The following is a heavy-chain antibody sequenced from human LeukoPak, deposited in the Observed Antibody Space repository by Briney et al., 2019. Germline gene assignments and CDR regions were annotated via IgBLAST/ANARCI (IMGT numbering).Heavy chain of an antibody. J-gene: IGHJ5*02. CDR3: ARGVPVRKYDSNENCFDP. D-gene: IGHD3-22*01. CDR2: IYYSGST. CDR1: GGSISSYY. V-gene: IGHV4-59*01. Sequence: SETLSLTCTVSGGSISSYYWSWIRQPPGKGLEWIGYIYYSGSTNYNPSLKSRVTISVDTSKNQFSLKLSSVTAADTAVYYCARGVPVRKYDSNENCFDPWGQGTLVTVSS.